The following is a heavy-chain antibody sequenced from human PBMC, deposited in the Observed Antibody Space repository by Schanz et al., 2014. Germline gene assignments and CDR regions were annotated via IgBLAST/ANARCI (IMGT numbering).Heavy chain of an antibody. CDR3: VRSNYYDNSDYYNSFDY. CDR2: IIPVLNIA. CDR1: GGTFSSYT. J-gene: IGHJ4*02. D-gene: IGHD3-22*01. V-gene: IGHV1-69*02. Sequence: QLQLVQSGAEVKKPGSSVKVSCKLSGGTFSSYTISWMRQAPGQGLEWMGKIIPVLNIATYAQRFQGRVSITADTSTNTAYMDLSSLRPEDTAVYYCVRSNYYDNSDYYNSFDYWGQGTLVTVSS.